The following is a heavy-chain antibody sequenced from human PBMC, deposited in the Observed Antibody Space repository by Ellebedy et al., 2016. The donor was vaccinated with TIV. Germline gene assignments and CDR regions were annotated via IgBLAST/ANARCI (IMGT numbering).Heavy chain of an antibody. D-gene: IGHD2-15*01. J-gene: IGHJ4*02. CDR2: ISYDGSNK. CDR3: GGVGRGGHHYFEY. Sequence: PGGSLRLSCAASGFTFSSYSMHWVRQAPGKGLEWVAVISYDGSNKDYADSVKGRFPMSRDNSKHPLYLQMNILRHEDTAVYYCGGVGRGGHHYFEYWGQGTLVTVSS. V-gene: IGHV3-30*04. CDR1: GFTFSSYS.